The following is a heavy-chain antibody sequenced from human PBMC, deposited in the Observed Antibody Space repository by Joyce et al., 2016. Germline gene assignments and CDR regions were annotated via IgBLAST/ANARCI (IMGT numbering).Heavy chain of an antibody. CDR2: ISYDGIYK. D-gene: IGHD6-25*01. CDR3: AKILTATYSSGWFLDY. V-gene: IGHV3-30*18. CDR1: GLTLSNYG. Sequence: QVQLVESGGGVVQPGRSLRLSCTASGLTLSNYGVHWVRQAPGKGLELVAVISYDGIYKYYADAGKGRFTISRDNSKNTVFLEMNSLRTEDTAVYYCAKILTATYSSGWFLDYWGQGTLVTVSS. J-gene: IGHJ4*02.